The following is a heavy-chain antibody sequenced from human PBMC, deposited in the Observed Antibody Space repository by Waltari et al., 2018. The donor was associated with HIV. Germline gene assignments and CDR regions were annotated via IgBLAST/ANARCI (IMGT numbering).Heavy chain of an antibody. V-gene: IGHV3-30*18. CDR1: GFTFRYSG. Sequence: QAQLVESGGGVVQPGGSLSLPCGASGFTFRYSGMHWVRQPPGKGLEWAAVISDDGHKTLYADSVRGRFTISRDNSNNKLSLQMNSLRPEDAGIYYCVKDGPPVEKSDYFELWGQGTLVTVSS. D-gene: IGHD3-9*01. J-gene: IGHJ4*02. CDR3: VKDGPPVEKSDYFEL. CDR2: ISDDGHKT.